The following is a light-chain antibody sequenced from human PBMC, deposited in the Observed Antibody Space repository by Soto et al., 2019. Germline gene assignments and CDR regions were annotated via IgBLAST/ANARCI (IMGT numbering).Light chain of an antibody. CDR2: GTS. Sequence: DIQMAQSPSALSASVGDRVTITCRASQGIRNLLVWYQQKKEKAPKSLIYGTSNLESGVPSRFRGSGSGTDYTLPLSRLQPEDFETYYCQQYDSYPITFGQGTRLEIK. CDR1: QGIRNL. J-gene: IGKJ5*01. CDR3: QQYDSYPIT. V-gene: IGKV1D-16*01.